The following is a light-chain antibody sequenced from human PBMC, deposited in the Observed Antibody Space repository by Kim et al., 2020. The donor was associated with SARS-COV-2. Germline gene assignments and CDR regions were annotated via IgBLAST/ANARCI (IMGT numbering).Light chain of an antibody. V-gene: IGLV1-44*01. CDR3: ATWDDSLKSYV. Sequence: GQRVSSSCSGGRPNIGTNTASWYQQFPGAAPKLLIYGNDLRPSGVPDRFSGSKSDTSASLAISGLKSEDEGDYYCATWDDSLKSYVFGTGTKVTVL. CDR2: GND. CDR1: RPNIGTNT. J-gene: IGLJ1*01.